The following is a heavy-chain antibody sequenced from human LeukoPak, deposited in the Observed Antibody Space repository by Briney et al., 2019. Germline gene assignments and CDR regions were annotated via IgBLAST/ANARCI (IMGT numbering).Heavy chain of an antibody. D-gene: IGHD5-24*01. V-gene: IGHV4-4*07. CDR1: GGSISSYY. CDR2: IYTSGST. Sequence: SETLSLTCTVSGGSISSYYWSWIRQPAGKGLEWIGRIYTSGSTNYNPSLKSRVTISVDTSKNQFSLKLSSVTAADTAVYYCARSAEMATDFDYWGQGTLVTVSS. J-gene: IGHJ4*02. CDR3: ARSAEMATDFDY.